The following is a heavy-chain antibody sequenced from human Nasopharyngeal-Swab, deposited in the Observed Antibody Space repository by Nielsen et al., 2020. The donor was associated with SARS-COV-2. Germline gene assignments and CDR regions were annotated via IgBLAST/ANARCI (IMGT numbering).Heavy chain of an antibody. D-gene: IGHD1-26*01. CDR1: GYTFTSYG. CDR2: ISGNIGTT. CDR3: AGGSTLIDY. V-gene: IGHV1-18*01. Sequence: ASVKVSCKAPGYTFTSYGISWVRQAPGQGLEWMGWISGNIGTTNYAQNLQGRVTMTTDTSTSTAYMELRNLRSDDTAVYYCAGGSTLIDYWGQGTLVTVSS. J-gene: IGHJ4*02.